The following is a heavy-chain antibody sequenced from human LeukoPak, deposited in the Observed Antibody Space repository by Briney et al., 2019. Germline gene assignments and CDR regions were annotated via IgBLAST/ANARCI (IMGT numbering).Heavy chain of an antibody. D-gene: IGHD6-13*01. CDR3: ARVKAPAYSSSWYGPDHAFDI. J-gene: IGHJ3*02. CDR2: IYYSGST. Sequence: SETLSLTCTVSGGSISSYYWSWIRQPPGKGLEWIGYIYYSGSTNYNPSLKSRVTISVDTSKNQFSLKLSSVTAADTAVYYCARVKAPAYSSSWYGPDHAFDIWGQGTMVTVSS. CDR1: GGSISSYY. V-gene: IGHV4-59*01.